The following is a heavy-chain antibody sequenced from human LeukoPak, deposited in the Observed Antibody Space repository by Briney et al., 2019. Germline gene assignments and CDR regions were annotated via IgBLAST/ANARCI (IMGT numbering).Heavy chain of an antibody. J-gene: IGHJ1*01. Sequence: GGSLRPSCTASGFTFSDFYMTWIRQVPGKGLEWTSHISGAGGMVVYADSVKGRFTISRDNAKNSLYLQMDRLRAEDTAMYFCAQTPPLFCSNPNCERYFQVWGQGTLVTVSS. V-gene: IGHV3-11*01. D-gene: IGHD3-3*01. CDR2: ISGAGGMV. CDR3: AQTPPLFCSNPNCERYFQV. CDR1: GFTFSDFY.